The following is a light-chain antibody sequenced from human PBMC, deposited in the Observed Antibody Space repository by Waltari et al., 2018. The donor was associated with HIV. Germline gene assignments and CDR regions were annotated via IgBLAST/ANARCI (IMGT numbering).Light chain of an antibody. Sequence: QSVLTQPPSVSGAPGQRVTISCTGSNSNIGAGYDIHWYQQLPGTAPKRLIYGNSNRPSGVPDRFSGSKSGTSASRAITGLQAEDEADYYCQSYDSSLSGWVFGGGTKLTVL. CDR3: QSYDSSLSGWV. V-gene: IGLV1-40*01. J-gene: IGLJ3*02. CDR2: GNS. CDR1: NSNIGAGYD.